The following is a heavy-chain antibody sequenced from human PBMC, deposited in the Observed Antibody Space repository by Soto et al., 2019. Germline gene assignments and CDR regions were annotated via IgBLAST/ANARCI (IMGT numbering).Heavy chain of an antibody. CDR3: AKTFCSNTRCQAHDMAV. CDR2: IYYRGST. CDR1: CASVSRSGYY. V-gene: IGHV4-61*08. J-gene: IGHJ6*02. Sequence: QVQLQESGPGLVKPSETLSLTCTVTCASVSRSGYYWTWNRQPPGKGLEWLGYIYYRGSTNYTPSLKSRGNRSLDTSNKQFSLRLSSVTAAATAVYYGAKTFCSNTRCQAHDMAVWGQGTTVTVSS. D-gene: IGHD2-2*01.